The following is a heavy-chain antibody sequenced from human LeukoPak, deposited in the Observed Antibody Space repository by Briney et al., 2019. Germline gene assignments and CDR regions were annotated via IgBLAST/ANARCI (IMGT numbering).Heavy chain of an antibody. D-gene: IGHD1-14*01. Sequence: GGSLRLSCAASGFSFSSYAMSWFRQAPGKGLEWVGFIRSKAYGGTTEHAASVKDRFTISRDDSKSIAYLQMNSLKTEDTAVYYCTQTARAIDHWGQGTLVTVSS. CDR1: GFSFSSYA. CDR2: IRSKAYGGTT. CDR3: TQTARAIDH. J-gene: IGHJ4*02. V-gene: IGHV3-49*03.